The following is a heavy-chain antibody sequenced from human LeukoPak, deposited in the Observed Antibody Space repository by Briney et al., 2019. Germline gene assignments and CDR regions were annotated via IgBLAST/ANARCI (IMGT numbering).Heavy chain of an antibody. Sequence: ASVKVSCKASGYPFIDYYLHWVRQAPGQGLEWMGCINPNTGDTNSAQNFQGRVIMTRDTSITTAYMELSRLKSDDTALYYCASKGAGHCYDASCMGTFDLWGQGTTVAVSS. CDR1: GYPFIDYY. D-gene: IGHD2-15*01. V-gene: IGHV1-2*02. J-gene: IGHJ3*01. CDR3: ASKGAGHCYDASCMGTFDL. CDR2: INPNTGDT.